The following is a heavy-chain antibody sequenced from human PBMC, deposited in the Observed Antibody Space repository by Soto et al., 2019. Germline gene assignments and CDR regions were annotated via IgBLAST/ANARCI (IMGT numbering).Heavy chain of an antibody. D-gene: IGHD2-15*01. J-gene: IGHJ5*02. CDR3: ARGALGYCIVGSCYLSWFDP. Sequence: QVQLVQSGAEVKKPGSSVKVSCKASGGTFSSYAISWVRQAPGQGLEWMGGIIPIFGTANYAQKFQGRVTITADKSTSTAYMELSSLRSEDTAVYYCARGALGYCIVGSCYLSWFDPWGQGTLVTVSS. CDR2: IIPIFGTA. V-gene: IGHV1-69*06. CDR1: GGTFSSYA.